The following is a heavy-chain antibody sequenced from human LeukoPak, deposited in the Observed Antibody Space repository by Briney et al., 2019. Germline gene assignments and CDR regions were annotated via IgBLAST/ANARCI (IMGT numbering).Heavy chain of an antibody. D-gene: IGHD5-24*01. CDR2: ISGSGGST. J-gene: IGHJ4*02. CDR3: AKCERGWLQSFDY. V-gene: IGHV3-23*01. CDR1: GFTFSSYG. Sequence: AGGSLRLSCAASGFTFSSYGMSWVRQAPGKGLEWVSAISGSGGSTYYADSVKGRFTISRDNSKNALYLQMNSLRAEDTAVYYCAKCERGWLQSFDYWGQGTLVTVSS.